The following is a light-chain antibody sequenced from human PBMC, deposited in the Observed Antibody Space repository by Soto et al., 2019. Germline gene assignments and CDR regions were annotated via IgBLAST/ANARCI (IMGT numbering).Light chain of an antibody. CDR2: STS. V-gene: IGLV7-43*01. Sequence: QAVVTQEPSLTVSPGGTVTLTCASSTGAVTSGYYPNWCQQKPGQAPRALIYSTSNKDSWTPARFSGSLLGGKAALTLSGVQPEDEAEYYCLLYYGGAVFGGGTKLTVL. CDR3: LLYYGGAV. CDR1: TGAVTSGYY. J-gene: IGLJ2*01.